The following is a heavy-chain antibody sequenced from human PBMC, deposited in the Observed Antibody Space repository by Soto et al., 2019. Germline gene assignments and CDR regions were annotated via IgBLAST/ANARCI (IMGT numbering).Heavy chain of an antibody. V-gene: IGHV5-51*01. CDR1: GYSFTIYW. J-gene: IGHJ3*02. CDR3: ARPEVGQQLGSWAFDI. CDR2: IYAGDSDT. D-gene: IGHD6-13*01. Sequence: PGESLKISCNGSGYSFTIYWIGWVRQMPGKGLEWMGIIYAGDSDTRYSPSFQGQVTISADKSISTAYLQWSSLKASDTAMYYCARPEVGQQLGSWAFDIWGQGTMVTVSS.